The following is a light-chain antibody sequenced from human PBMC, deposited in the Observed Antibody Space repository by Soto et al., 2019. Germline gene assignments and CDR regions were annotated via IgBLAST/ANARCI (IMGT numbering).Light chain of an antibody. V-gene: IGLV1-51*01. CDR1: TSNIVNNF. CDR2: VNN. Sequence: QSVLTQPPSVSAAPGQKVTISCSGYTSNIVNNFVSWYQHLPGTAPKLLIYVNNKRPSGIPDRFSGSKSGSSATLGITGLQTGDEADYYCGTWDTSLSGVVFGGGTKLTVL. J-gene: IGLJ2*01. CDR3: GTWDTSLSGVV.